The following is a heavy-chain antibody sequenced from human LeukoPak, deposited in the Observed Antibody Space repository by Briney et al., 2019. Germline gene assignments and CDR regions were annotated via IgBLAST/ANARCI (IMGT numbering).Heavy chain of an antibody. CDR3: AIQYYYDSSGYYSIDY. CDR2: INHSGST. CDR1: GGSFSGYY. D-gene: IGHD3-22*01. Sequence: SETLSLTCAVYGGSFSGYYWSWIRQPPGKGLEWIGEINHSGSTNYNPSLKSRVTISVDTSKNQFSLKLSSVTAADTAVYYCAIQYYYDSSGYYSIDYWGQGTLVTVSS. V-gene: IGHV4-34*01. J-gene: IGHJ4*02.